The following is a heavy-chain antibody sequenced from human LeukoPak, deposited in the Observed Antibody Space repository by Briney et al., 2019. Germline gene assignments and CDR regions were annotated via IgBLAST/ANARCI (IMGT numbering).Heavy chain of an antibody. Sequence: SETLSLTCTVSGGSISSSSYYWGWIRQPPGKGLEWIGSIYYSGSTYYSPSLKSRVTISVDTSKNQFSLKLSSVTAADTAVYYCARVIAAAEKPNWFDPWGQGTLVTVSS. CDR2: IYYSGST. CDR1: GGSISSSSYY. J-gene: IGHJ5*02. V-gene: IGHV4-39*07. CDR3: ARVIAAAEKPNWFDP. D-gene: IGHD6-13*01.